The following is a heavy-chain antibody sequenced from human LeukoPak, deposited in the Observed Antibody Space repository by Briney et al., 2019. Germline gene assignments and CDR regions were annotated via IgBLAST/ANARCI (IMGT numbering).Heavy chain of an antibody. CDR3: ASRQQLAY. J-gene: IGHJ4*02. Sequence: PGGTLRLSCAASGFTLSDYYLSWIRQAPAKGLEWVSYISSRSSYTNYADSVKGRFTISRDNAKNSLYLQMDNLRAEDTAVYYCASRQQLAYWGQGTLVTVSS. D-gene: IGHD6-13*01. V-gene: IGHV3-11*06. CDR2: ISSRSSYT. CDR1: GFTLSDYY.